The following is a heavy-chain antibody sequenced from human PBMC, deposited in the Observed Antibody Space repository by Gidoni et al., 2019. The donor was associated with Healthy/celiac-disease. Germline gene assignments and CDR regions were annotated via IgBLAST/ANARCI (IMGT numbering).Heavy chain of an antibody. CDR2: SNSDGSST. CDR1: GFTFSSYW. D-gene: IGHD1-26*01. CDR3: ARDQWELPYYYYYMDV. J-gene: IGHJ6*03. V-gene: IGHV3-74*01. Sequence: EVQLVESGGGLVQPGGSLRLSCSASGFTFSSYWMHWVRHAPGKGLVWVSRSNSDGSSTSYADSVKGRFTISRDNAKNTLYLQMNSLRAEDTAVYYCARDQWELPYYYYYMDVWGKGTTVTVSS.